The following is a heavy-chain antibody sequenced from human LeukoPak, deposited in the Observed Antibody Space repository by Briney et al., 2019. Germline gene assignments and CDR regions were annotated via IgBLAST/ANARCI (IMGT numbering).Heavy chain of an antibody. CDR2: IYPGDSDT. Sequence: RESLKISCKGSGYSFTSYWIGWVRQMPGKGLEWMGIIYPGDSDTSYSPSFQGQVTISADKTNSTAYLQWSSLKASDTAMYSCARLGTGTPPGYFDYWGQGTLVTVSS. V-gene: IGHV5-51*01. CDR1: GYSFTSYW. D-gene: IGHD1-1*01. CDR3: ARLGTGTPPGYFDY. J-gene: IGHJ4*02.